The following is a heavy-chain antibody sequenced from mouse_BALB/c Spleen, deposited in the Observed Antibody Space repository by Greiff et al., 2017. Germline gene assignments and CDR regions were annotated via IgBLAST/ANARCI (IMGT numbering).Heavy chain of an antibody. CDR1: GYTFTDYN. Sequence: VQLKESGPELAKPGASVKISCKASGYTFTDYNMHWVKQSHGKSLEWIGYIYPYNGGTGYNQKLKSKATLTVDNSSSTAYVELRSLTSEDSAVDYCARWGDYDGLAYRGEGTLVTVSA. CDR3: ARWGDYDGLAY. D-gene: IGHD2-4*01. J-gene: IGHJ3*01. V-gene: IGHV1S29*02. CDR2: IYPYNGGT.